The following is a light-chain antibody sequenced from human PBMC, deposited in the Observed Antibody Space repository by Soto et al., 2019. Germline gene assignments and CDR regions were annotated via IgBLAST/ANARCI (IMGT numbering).Light chain of an antibody. CDR1: QSIYNK. CDR2: GAS. Sequence: IVMSQSPATLSVSPGERVTLSCRASQSIYNKVAWYQQKPGQAPRLLIYGASTRATGISARFSGSGSGTEFTLTISSLQSEDFAVYYCQQYNNWPPITFGQGTRLEIK. J-gene: IGKJ5*01. V-gene: IGKV3-15*01. CDR3: QQYNNWPPIT.